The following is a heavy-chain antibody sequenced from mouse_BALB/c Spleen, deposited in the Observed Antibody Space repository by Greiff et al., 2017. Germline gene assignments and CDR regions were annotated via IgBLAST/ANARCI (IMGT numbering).Heavy chain of an antibody. J-gene: IGHJ2*01. CDR3: ARGLWSIFDY. V-gene: IGHV1S56*01. CDR2: IYPGDGST. D-gene: IGHD1-1*02. Sequence: QVQLQQSGPELVKPGASVKMSCKASGYTFTSYYIHWVKQRPGQGLEWIGWIYPGDGSTKYNEKFKGKTTLTADKSSSTAYMLLSSLTSEDSAIYFCARGLWSIFDYWGQGTTLTVSS. CDR1: GYTFTSYY.